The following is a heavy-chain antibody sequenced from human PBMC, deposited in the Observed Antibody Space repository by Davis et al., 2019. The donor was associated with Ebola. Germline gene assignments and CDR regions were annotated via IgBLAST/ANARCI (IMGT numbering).Heavy chain of an antibody. J-gene: IGHJ4*02. CDR2: IWYDGSNK. D-gene: IGHD3-22*01. V-gene: IGHV3-33*01. CDR1: GFTFSSYG. Sequence: GGSLRLSCAASGFTFSSYGMHWVRQAPGKGLEWVAVIWYDGSNKYYADSVKGRFTISRDNSKNTLYLQMNSLRAEDTAVYYCARYSGNTYYYDSSGSYYFDYWGQGTLVTVSS. CDR3: ARYSGNTYYYDSSGSYYFDY.